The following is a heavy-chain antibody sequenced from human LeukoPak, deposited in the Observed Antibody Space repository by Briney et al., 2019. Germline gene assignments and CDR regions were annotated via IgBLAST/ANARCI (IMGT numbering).Heavy chain of an antibody. CDR2: IYYSGST. D-gene: IGHD3-10*01. J-gene: IGHJ6*02. V-gene: IGHV4-59*01. CDR3: AREGVNYGMDV. CDR1: GGSISSYY. Sequence: SKTLSLTCTVSGGSISSYYWSWIRQPPGKGLEWIGYIYYSGSTNYNPSLKSRVTISVDTSKNQFSLKLSSVTAADAAVYYCAREGVNYGMDVWGQGTTVTVSS.